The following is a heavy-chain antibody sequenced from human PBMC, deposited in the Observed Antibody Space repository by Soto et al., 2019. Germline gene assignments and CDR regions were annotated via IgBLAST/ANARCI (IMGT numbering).Heavy chain of an antibody. Sequence: PSETLSLTCTVSGGSISSYYWSWIRQPPGKGLEWIGYIYHSGSTYYNPSLKSRVTISVDRSKTQFSLKLSSVTAADTAVYYCARGLYYYDSSGPNYYYYGMAVWGQGTRVTVS. CDR2: IYHSGST. D-gene: IGHD3-22*01. V-gene: IGHV4-59*12. CDR1: GGSISSYY. J-gene: IGHJ6*02. CDR3: ARGLYYYDSSGPNYYYYGMAV.